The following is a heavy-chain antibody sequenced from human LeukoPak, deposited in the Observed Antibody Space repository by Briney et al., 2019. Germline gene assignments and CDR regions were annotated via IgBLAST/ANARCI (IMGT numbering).Heavy chain of an antibody. Sequence: PSETLSLTCAVYGGSFSGYYWSWIRQPPGKGLEWIGEINHSGSTNYNPSLKSRVTISVDTSKNQFSLKLSSVTAVDTAVYYCARVGWSGLEINWGQGTLVTVSS. V-gene: IGHV4-34*01. CDR2: INHSGST. D-gene: IGHD3-3*01. CDR1: GGSFSGYY. J-gene: IGHJ4*02. CDR3: ARVGWSGLEIN.